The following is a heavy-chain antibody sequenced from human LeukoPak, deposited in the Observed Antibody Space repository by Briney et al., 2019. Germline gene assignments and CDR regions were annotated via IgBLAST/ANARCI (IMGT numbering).Heavy chain of an antibody. J-gene: IGHJ5*02. CDR2: IYYSGST. CDR3: VHDSSGYGWFDP. CDR1: GGSISSGGYY. D-gene: IGHD3-22*01. V-gene: IGHV4-31*03. Sequence: SETLSLACTVSGGSISSGGYYWSWIRQHPGKGLEWIGYIYYSGSTYYSPSLKSRLTISVDTSKNQFSLKLSSVTAADTAVYYCVHDSSGYGWFDPWGQGTLVTVSS.